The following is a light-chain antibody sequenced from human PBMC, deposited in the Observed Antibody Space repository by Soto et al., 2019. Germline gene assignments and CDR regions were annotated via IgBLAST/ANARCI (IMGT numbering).Light chain of an antibody. Sequence: EIVMTQSPDTLSVSPGERATLTCRAGQGVTTNFAWYQQQSGQSPRLLIYDVSSRATGVPARFSATGSETDFTLTIRGLKSGDSAGYVCQQYNNWPFSFGQGTRLEIK. CDR3: QQYNNWPFS. CDR2: DVS. J-gene: IGKJ5*01. CDR1: QGVTTN. V-gene: IGKV3-15*01.